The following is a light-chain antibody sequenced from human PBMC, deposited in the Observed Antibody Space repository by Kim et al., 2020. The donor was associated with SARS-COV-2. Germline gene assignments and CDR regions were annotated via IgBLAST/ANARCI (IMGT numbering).Light chain of an antibody. Sequence: VSPGERATRSCRASQSVSNSLAWYQQKPGQAPRLLIYGASTRATGIPARFSGSGSRTEFTLTISSLQSEDFAVYYCQQYNNWPETFGQGTKVDIK. CDR3: QQYNNWPET. J-gene: IGKJ1*01. CDR2: GAS. CDR1: QSVSNS. V-gene: IGKV3-15*01.